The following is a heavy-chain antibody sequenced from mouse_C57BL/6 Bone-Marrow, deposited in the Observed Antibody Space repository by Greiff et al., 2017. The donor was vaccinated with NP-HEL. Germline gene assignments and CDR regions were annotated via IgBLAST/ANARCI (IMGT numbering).Heavy chain of an antibody. CDR1: GFTFSSYA. Sequence: EVQLVESGGGLVKPGGSLKLSCAASGFTFSSYAMSWVRQTPEKRLAWVATISDGGSYTYYPDNVKGRFTISRDNAKNNLYLQMSHLKSEDTAMYYCARGGGDVWGTGTTVTVSS. CDR2: ISDGGSYT. V-gene: IGHV5-4*01. J-gene: IGHJ1*03. CDR3: ARGGGDV.